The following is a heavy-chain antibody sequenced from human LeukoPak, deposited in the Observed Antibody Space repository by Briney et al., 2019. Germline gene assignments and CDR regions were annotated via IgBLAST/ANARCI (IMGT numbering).Heavy chain of an antibody. V-gene: IGHV3-30*18. J-gene: IGHJ4*02. CDR2: ISYDGSKK. CDR1: GFTFSGYG. Sequence: GGSLRLSCAASGFTFSGYGMHWVRQAPGKGLEWVAVISYDGSKKYYGDSVKGRFTISRDNSKNTLYLQMNSLRAEDTAVYYCAKDRVLWFGELFEGGGLDYWGQATLVTVSS. D-gene: IGHD3-10*01. CDR3: AKDRVLWFGELFEGGGLDY.